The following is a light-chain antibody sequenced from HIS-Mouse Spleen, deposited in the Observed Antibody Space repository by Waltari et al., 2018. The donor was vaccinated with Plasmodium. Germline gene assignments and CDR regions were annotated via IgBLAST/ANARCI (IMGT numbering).Light chain of an antibody. CDR1: SGHSSYA. V-gene: IGLV4-69*01. CDR3: QTWGTGFWV. Sequence: QLVLTQSPSASASLGASVKLTCTLSSGHSSYAIAWHQQQPEKGPRYLMKLNSDGSHSKGDGIPDRFSGSSSGAERYLPISSRQSEDEADYYCQTWGTGFWVFGGGTKLTVL. CDR2: LNSDGSH. J-gene: IGLJ3*02.